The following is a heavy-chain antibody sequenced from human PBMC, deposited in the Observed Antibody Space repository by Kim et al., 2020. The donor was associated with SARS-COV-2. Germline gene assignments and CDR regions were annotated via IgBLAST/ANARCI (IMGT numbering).Heavy chain of an antibody. Sequence: SETLSLTCTVSGGSISSSSYYWGWIRQPPGKGLEWIGSIYYSGSTYYNPSLKSRVTISVDTSKNQFSLKLSSVTAADTAVYYCARQRGDFDWLLNAPRIRFIHRFDPWGQGTLVTVSS. CDR3: ARQRGDFDWLLNAPRIRFIHRFDP. J-gene: IGHJ5*02. CDR1: GGSISSSSYY. D-gene: IGHD3-9*01. CDR2: IYYSGST. V-gene: IGHV4-39*01.